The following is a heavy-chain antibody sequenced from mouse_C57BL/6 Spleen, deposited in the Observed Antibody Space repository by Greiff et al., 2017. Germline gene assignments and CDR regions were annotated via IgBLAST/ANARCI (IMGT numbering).Heavy chain of an antibody. CDR3: ARGRLSLYYAMDY. D-gene: IGHD3-2*02. CDR2: INPNYGTT. CDR1: GYSFTDYN. Sequence: EVQLQQSGPELVKPGASVKISCKASGYSFTDYNMNWVKQSNGKSLEWIGVINPNYGTTSYNQKFKGKATLTVDQSSSTAYMQLISLTSEDSAVYYGARGRLSLYYAMDYWGQGTSVTVSS. V-gene: IGHV1-39*01. J-gene: IGHJ4*01.